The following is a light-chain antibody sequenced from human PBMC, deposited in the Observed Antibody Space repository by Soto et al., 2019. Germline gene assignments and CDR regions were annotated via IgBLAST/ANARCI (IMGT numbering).Light chain of an antibody. CDR2: KTS. V-gene: IGKV1-5*03. CDR1: QSISSW. CDR3: QYYNKYFWT. Sequence: DIQLTQSPSTLSASVGDRVTITCRASQSISSWLACYQQKPGKAPKFLIYKTSDLESGVPSRFSGSGSGTEFNLSISSLQPDNFATYYCQYYNKYFWTLGQGTKVEIK. J-gene: IGKJ1*01.